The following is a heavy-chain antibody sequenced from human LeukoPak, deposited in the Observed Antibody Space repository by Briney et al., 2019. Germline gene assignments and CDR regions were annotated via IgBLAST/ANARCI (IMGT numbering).Heavy chain of an antibody. CDR1: GGSLSSYY. J-gene: IGHJ4*02. CDR3: ARSQDTAVTTDDY. V-gene: IGHV4-59*12. Sequence: SETLSLTCTVSGGSLSSYYWSWIRQPPGKGLEWIGYIYYSGSTNYNPSLKSRVTISVDTSKNQFSLKLSSVTAADTAVYYCARSQDTAVTTDDYWGQGTLVTVSS. CDR2: IYYSGST. D-gene: IGHD4-17*01.